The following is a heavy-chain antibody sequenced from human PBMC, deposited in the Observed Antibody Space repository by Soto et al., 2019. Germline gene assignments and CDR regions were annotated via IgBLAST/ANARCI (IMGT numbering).Heavy chain of an antibody. CDR3: AHIDPEIVTVGGHGGSDY. D-gene: IGHD5-12*01. J-gene: IGHJ4*02. Sequence: QITLKESGPTLVRPPQTLTLTCTFSGFSLTSGVGVGWIRQPPGKALEWLALIYWDDDKRYSPSLKNRLTITKDPSKHQVVLTMTNVGPVDTPTYFCAHIDPEIVTVGGHGGSDYWGQGTLVTVSS. CDR2: IYWDDDK. V-gene: IGHV2-5*02. CDR1: GFSLTSGVG.